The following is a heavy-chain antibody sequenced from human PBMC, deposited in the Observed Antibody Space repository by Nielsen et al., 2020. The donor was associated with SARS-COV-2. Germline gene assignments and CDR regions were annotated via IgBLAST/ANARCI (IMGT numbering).Heavy chain of an antibody. Sequence: SLKISCAASGFTFSSYGMHWVRQAPGKGLEWVAVIWYDGSNKYYADSVKGRFTISRDNSKNTLYLQMNSLRAEDTAVYYCAREDYYDSSGYFGYWGQGTLVTVSS. CDR2: IWYDGSNK. V-gene: IGHV3-33*01. CDR1: GFTFSSYG. D-gene: IGHD3-22*01. CDR3: AREDYYDSSGYFGY. J-gene: IGHJ4*02.